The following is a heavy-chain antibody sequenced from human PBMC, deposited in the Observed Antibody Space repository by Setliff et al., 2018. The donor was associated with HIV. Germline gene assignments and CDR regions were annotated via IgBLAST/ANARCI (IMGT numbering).Heavy chain of an antibody. J-gene: IGHJ4*02. CDR1: GYSFTGYY. D-gene: IGHD6-13*01. V-gene: IGHV1-2*06. Sequence: ASVKVSCKASGYSFTGYYVNWVRQAPGQGLEWMGRINPKSGATNLAQKFQGRVTLTRDTSVTTVYMELTSLRSDDTAVYYCVRRATAAEVFDYWGQGTLVTVSS. CDR2: INPKSGAT. CDR3: VRRATAAEVFDY.